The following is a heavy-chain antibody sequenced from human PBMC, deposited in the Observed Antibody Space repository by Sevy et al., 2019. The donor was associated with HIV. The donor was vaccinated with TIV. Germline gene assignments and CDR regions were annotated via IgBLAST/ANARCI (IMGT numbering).Heavy chain of an antibody. Sequence: GGSLRLSCAASGFTFDDYGMSWVRQAPGKELEWVSGIHWNGGSTGYADSVKGRFTISRDNAKNSLYLQMNSLRAEDSASYYCARDHGDILTGYYTRVAFDYWGQGTLVTVSS. CDR1: GFTFDDYG. CDR2: IHWNGGST. CDR3: ARDHGDILTGYYTRVAFDY. D-gene: IGHD3-9*01. J-gene: IGHJ4*02. V-gene: IGHV3-20*04.